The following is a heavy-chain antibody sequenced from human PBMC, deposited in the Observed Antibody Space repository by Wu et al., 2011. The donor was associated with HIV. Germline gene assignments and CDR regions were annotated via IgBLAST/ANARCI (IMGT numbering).Heavy chain of an antibody. V-gene: IGHV1-69-2*01. CDR2: IDPEDGDT. CDR3: ARRGNNGAGPFDY. J-gene: IGHJ4*02. Sequence: EVQLVQSGAEVMKPGATVKISCKISGYTFADYFVHWIQQTPGEGLEWLGLIDPEDGDTKFADRLRGRVTITADTSTNTAYMELSGLKFGDTAVYYCARRGNNGAGPFDYWGQGTQVLVSS. D-gene: IGHD1-26*01. CDR1: GYTFADYF.